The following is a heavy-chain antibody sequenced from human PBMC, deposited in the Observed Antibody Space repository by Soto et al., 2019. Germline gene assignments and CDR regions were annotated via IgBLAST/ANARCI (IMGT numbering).Heavy chain of an antibody. V-gene: IGHV3-23*01. CDR3: VKGSTTSRPYYFDY. D-gene: IGHD1-1*01. CDR2: VTGSGDDT. Sequence: EVQLLESGGALVQPGGSLRLSCVVSGFTFSAYAMSWVRQAPGKGLEWVSAVTGSGDDTYLADSVKGRFTISRDNSRDKLYFQMNSLRAEDTAIYYCVKGSTTSRPYYFDYWGQGTLVTVSS. CDR1: GFTFSAYA. J-gene: IGHJ4*02.